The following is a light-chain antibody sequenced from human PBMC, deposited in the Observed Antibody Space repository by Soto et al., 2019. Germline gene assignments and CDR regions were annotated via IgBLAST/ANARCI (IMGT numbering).Light chain of an antibody. CDR2: GAS. CDR1: QSVSSSY. CDR3: QQYGSSSLT. V-gene: IGKV3-20*01. J-gene: IGKJ4*01. Sequence: EIVLTESPGTQSLSPGERATLSCRASQSVSSSYLAWYQQKPGQAPRLLIYGASSRATGIPDRFSGSGSGTDFTLTISRLEPEDFAVYYCQQYGSSSLTFGGGTKVDIK.